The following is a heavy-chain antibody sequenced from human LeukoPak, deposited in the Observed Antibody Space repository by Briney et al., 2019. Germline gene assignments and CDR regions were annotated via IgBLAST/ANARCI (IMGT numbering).Heavy chain of an antibody. Sequence: GESLEISCKGSGYTFTTYWISWVRQLPGKGLEWMGRIGPSDSYINYSPSLQSHVTISTDKSVSTAYLQWSSLQASDTAMYYCARHLFSSSPSDYWGQGTLVTVSS. J-gene: IGHJ4*02. CDR1: GYTFTTYW. CDR3: ARHLFSSSPSDY. CDR2: IGPSDSYI. D-gene: IGHD6-13*01. V-gene: IGHV5-10-1*01.